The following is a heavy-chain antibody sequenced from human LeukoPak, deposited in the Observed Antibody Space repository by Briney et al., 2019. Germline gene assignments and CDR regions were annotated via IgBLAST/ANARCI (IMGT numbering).Heavy chain of an antibody. CDR2: INHSGDT. CDR1: GGSFSGYY. D-gene: IGHD6-25*01. CDR3: GRARGAEAIDS. Sequence: SGTLSLTCAVYGGSFSGYYWSWIRQPPGKGLEWIGEINHSGDTDYNPSLKSRVTLSVDTSKNQFSLKLRSVTAADRAVYYCGRARGAEAIDSWGQGTLVTVSS. V-gene: IGHV4-34*01. J-gene: IGHJ4*02.